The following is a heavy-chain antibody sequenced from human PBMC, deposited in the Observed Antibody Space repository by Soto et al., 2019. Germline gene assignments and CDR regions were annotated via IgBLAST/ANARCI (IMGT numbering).Heavy chain of an antibody. V-gene: IGHV1-3*01. CDR3: ATEIDATTVTSLDD. CDR1: GYTFSGSV. Sequence: ASVKVSCKASGYTFSGSVMHWVRQAPGQRLEWMGWINADNGNTKYSQKFQDRVTLTRDTSASTAYMELSSLRSEDTTVYYCATEIDATTVTSLDDWGKGTLLTVSS. CDR2: INADNGNT. J-gene: IGHJ4*02. D-gene: IGHD4-17*01.